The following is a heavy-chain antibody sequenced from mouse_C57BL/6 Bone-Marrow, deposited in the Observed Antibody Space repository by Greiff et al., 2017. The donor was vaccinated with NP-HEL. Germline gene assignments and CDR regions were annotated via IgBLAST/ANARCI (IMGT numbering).Heavy chain of an antibody. D-gene: IGHD2-4*01. Sequence: QVQLKQSGAELARPGASVKLSCKASGYTFTSYGISWVKQRTGQGLEWIGEIYPRSGNTYYNEKFKGKATLTADKSSSTAYMELRSLTSEDSAVYFCARGGLRRVYYAMDYWGQGTSVTVSS. CDR1: GYTFTSYG. CDR2: IYPRSGNT. CDR3: ARGGLRRVYYAMDY. V-gene: IGHV1-81*01. J-gene: IGHJ4*01.